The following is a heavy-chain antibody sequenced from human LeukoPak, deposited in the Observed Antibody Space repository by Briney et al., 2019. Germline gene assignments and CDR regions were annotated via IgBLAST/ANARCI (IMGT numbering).Heavy chain of an antibody. CDR1: GYTFTSYG. V-gene: IGHV1-18*01. CDR3: ARDSRRYCSGGSCLYFDY. CDR2: ISAYNANS. J-gene: IGHJ4*02. D-gene: IGHD2-15*01. Sequence: ASVKVSCKASGYTFTSYGISWVRQAPGQGLEWMGWISAYNANSNYAQKLQGRVTVTTDTSTSAAYMELRSLRSDDTAVYFCARDSRRYCSGGSCLYFDYWGQGTLVTVSS.